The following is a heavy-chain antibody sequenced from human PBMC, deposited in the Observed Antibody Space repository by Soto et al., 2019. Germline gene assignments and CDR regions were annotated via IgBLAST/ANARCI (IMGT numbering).Heavy chain of an antibody. CDR3: GGWPQLEPRLDY. D-gene: IGHD1-1*01. J-gene: IGHJ4*02. Sequence: QVQLQESGPGLVKPSQTLSLTCTVSGGSISSGGYYWSWIRQHPGKGLEWIGYIYYSGSTYYNPSLKSRVTITVDTSKKQVFLKLRSVAAADTAVYYWGGWPQLEPRLDYWGQGTLVTVSS. CDR2: IYYSGST. CDR1: GGSISSGGYY. V-gene: IGHV4-31*03.